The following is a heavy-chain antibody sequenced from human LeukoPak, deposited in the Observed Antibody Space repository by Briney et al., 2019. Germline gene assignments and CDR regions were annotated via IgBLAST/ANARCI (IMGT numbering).Heavy chain of an antibody. V-gene: IGHV3-23*01. Sequence: GGSLRLSCAASGFTFSSYAMSWVRQAPGKGLEWVSAISGSGGSTYYADSVKGRFTISRDNSKNTLYLQMNSLRAEDTAVYYCAKDRQDYEGEDYFDYGAQGTLVTVP. CDR2: ISGSGGST. CDR1: GFTFSSYA. D-gene: IGHD3-22*01. J-gene: IGHJ4*02. CDR3: AKDRQDYEGEDYFDY.